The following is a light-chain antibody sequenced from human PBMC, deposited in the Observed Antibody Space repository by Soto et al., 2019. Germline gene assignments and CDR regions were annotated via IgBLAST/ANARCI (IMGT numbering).Light chain of an antibody. CDR3: AAWDDSLNVL. Sequence: QSVLTQPPSASGTPGQRVTLSCSGSSSNIGSNTVNWYQQLPGTAPKLLIYNNNQRPSGVPDRFSGSKSGTSASLAISGLQSEDEADYYCAAWDDSLNVLFGGGTKLTVL. J-gene: IGLJ2*01. CDR1: SSNIGSNT. V-gene: IGLV1-44*01. CDR2: NNN.